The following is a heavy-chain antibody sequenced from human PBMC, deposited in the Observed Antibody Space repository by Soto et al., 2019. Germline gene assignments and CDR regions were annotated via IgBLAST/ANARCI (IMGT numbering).Heavy chain of an antibody. V-gene: IGHV1-18*01. CDR2: ISAYNGDT. CDR3: ARMVRGYNIDYNHYMDV. CDR1: GYTFTSHG. Sequence: QVQLVQSGAEVKKPGASVKVSCKASGYTFTSHGISWVRQAPGQGLEWMGWISAYNGDTNYAQKLQGRVTVTTDTSTSTAYMELRSLRSEDTAVYYAARMVRGYNIDYNHYMDVWGKGTTVTVSS. J-gene: IGHJ6*03. D-gene: IGHD3-10*01.